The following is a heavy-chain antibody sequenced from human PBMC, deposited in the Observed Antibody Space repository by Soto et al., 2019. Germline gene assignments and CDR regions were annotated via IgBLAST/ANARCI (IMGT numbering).Heavy chain of an antibody. V-gene: IGHV4-30-4*01. D-gene: IGHD5-12*01. Sequence: SETLSLTCSVSGGSINSGDYYWSWIRQSPGKGLEWIGYIYYSGSIYYNPSLKSRSTISIDTYKNQFFLNVDSVTAADTAVYYCARLYTGYEAVAYWGQGTLVTVSS. CDR2: IYYSGSI. CDR3: ARLYTGYEAVAY. CDR1: GGSINSGDYY. J-gene: IGHJ4*02.